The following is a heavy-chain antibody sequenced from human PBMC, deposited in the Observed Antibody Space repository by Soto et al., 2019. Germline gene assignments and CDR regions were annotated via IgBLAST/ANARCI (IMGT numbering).Heavy chain of an antibody. CDR2: ISYDGSNK. CDR1: GFTFSSYG. D-gene: IGHD5-12*01. CDR3: AKDRPYSGYDLTYYFDY. Sequence: QVQLVESGGGVVQPGRSLRLSCAASGFTFSSYGMHWVRQAPGKGLEWVAVISYDGSNKYYADSVKGRFTISRDNSKYTLYLQMNSLRAEDMAVYYCAKDRPYSGYDLTYYFDYWCQGTLVTVSS. J-gene: IGHJ4*02. V-gene: IGHV3-30*18.